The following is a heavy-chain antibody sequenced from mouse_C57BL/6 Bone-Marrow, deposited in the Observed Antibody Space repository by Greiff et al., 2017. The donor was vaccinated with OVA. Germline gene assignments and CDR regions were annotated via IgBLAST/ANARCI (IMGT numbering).Heavy chain of an antibody. V-gene: IGHV1-81*01. D-gene: IGHD2-4*01. CDR3: ARYGDYDVDYAMDY. CDR2: IYPRSGNT. Sequence: VQLQESGAELARPGASVKLSCKASGYTFTSYGISWVKQRTGQGLEWIGEIYPRSGNTYYNEKFKGKATLTADKSSSTEYMELRSLTSEDSAVYFCARYGDYDVDYAMDYWGQGTSVTVSS. CDR1: GYTFTSYG. J-gene: IGHJ4*01.